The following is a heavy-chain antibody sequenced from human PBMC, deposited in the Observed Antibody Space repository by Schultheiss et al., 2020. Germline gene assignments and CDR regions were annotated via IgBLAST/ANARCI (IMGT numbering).Heavy chain of an antibody. Sequence: SATLSLTCTVSGGSISSSSYYWGWIRQPPGKGLEWIGEINHSGSTNYNPSLKSRVTISVDTSKNQFSLKLSSVTAADTAVYYCARGWRVVRGVTTKNWFDPWGQGTLVNV. V-gene: IGHV4-39*07. CDR1: GGSISSSSYY. CDR2: INHSGST. D-gene: IGHD3-10*01. CDR3: ARGWRVVRGVTTKNWFDP. J-gene: IGHJ5*02.